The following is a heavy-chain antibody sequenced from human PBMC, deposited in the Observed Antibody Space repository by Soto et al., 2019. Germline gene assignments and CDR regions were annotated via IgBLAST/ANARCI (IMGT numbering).Heavy chain of an antibody. Sequence: LGESLKISCKGSGYSFTSYWIGWVRQMPGKGLEWMGIIYPGDSDTRYSPSFQGQVTISADKSISTAYLQWSSLKASDTAMYYCARTYSGYDFGYYYYYMDVWGKGTTVTVSS. CDR1: GYSFTSYW. J-gene: IGHJ6*03. D-gene: IGHD5-12*01. CDR3: ARTYSGYDFGYYYYYMDV. CDR2: IYPGDSDT. V-gene: IGHV5-51*01.